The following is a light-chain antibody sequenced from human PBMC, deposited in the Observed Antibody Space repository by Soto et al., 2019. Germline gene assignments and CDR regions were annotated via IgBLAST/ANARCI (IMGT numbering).Light chain of an antibody. CDR1: QSVLYSSNNNNY. J-gene: IGKJ2*01. Sequence: DIVMTQSQDSLAVSLGERATINCKSSQSVLYSSNNNNYLAWYQQKPGQPPKLLIYWASARESGVPDRFSGSGSGTDFTLTISSLQAEDVAVYYCQQYYSSPPYTFGQGTKVDIK. CDR3: QQYYSSPPYT. V-gene: IGKV4-1*01. CDR2: WAS.